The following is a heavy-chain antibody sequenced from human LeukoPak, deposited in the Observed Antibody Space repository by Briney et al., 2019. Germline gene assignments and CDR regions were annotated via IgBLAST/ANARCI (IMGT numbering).Heavy chain of an antibody. Sequence: GGSLRLSCAASGFTFSSYGMHWVRQAPGKGLEWVSAISGSGGSTYYADSVKGRFTISRDNSKNTLYLQMNSLRAEDTAVYYCAKDYDFWSGYPYYFDYWGQGTLVTVSS. J-gene: IGHJ4*02. CDR2: ISGSGGST. D-gene: IGHD3-3*01. CDR3: AKDYDFWSGYPYYFDY. CDR1: GFTFSSYG. V-gene: IGHV3-23*01.